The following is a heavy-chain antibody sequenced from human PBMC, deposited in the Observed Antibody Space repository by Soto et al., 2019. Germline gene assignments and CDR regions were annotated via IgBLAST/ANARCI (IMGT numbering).Heavy chain of an antibody. CDR3: ARGGEIVVLVAALRFAP. V-gene: IGHV3-23*01. Sequence: PGGSLRLSXKASGFNFRNYAMSWVRQAPGKGPEWVSYIRTTDGSTHYADSVKGRFTISRDNSQNTLYLEMNSLTAGDTAVYYCARGGEIVVLVAALRFAPWGQGTPVTVSS. CDR2: IRTTDGST. J-gene: IGHJ5*02. D-gene: IGHD2-15*01. CDR1: GFNFRNYA.